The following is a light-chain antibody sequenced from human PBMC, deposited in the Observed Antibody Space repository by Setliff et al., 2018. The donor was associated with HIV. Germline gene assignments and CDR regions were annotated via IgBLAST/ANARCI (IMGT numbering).Light chain of an antibody. CDR2: DVS. Sequence: QSALTQPASVSGSPGQSITISCTGTSSDVSTYNFVSWYQQHPGKAPKLIIYDVSNRPSGVSYRFSASKSGNTASLTISGLQAEDEADYYCSSYTSSNTYVFGTGTKVTVL. J-gene: IGLJ1*01. CDR1: SSDVSTYNF. V-gene: IGLV2-14*03. CDR3: SSYTSSNTYV.